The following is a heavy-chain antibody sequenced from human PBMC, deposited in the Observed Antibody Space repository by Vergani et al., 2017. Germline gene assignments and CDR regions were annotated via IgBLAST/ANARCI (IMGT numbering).Heavy chain of an antibody. Sequence: QAQLSQWGAGLLKPSETLSLTCAIYGGSFNDYWWTWIRQPPGKGLEWIGEIRHDGITHYSPSLKSRVTISIDTSTHQFSLNLRSVTAADTAVYYCAREGYCTNGVCFTLFDVWGQGALVTVSS. J-gene: IGHJ4*02. D-gene: IGHD2-8*01. CDR2: IRHDGIT. CDR3: AREGYCTNGVCFTLFDV. CDR1: GGSFNDYW. V-gene: IGHV4-34*01.